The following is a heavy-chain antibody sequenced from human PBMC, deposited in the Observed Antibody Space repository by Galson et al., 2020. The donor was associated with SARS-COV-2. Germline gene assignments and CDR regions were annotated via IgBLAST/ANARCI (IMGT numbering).Heavy chain of an antibody. J-gene: IGHJ4*02. V-gene: IGHV3-33*01. CDR2: IWYDGRNK. CDR1: GFTFSNYA. Sequence: GGSLRLSCAASGFTFSNYAMHWVRQAPGKGLEWVAVIWYDGRNKYYADSVNGRFTISRDNSKNTVYLQMNSLKVEDTAIYYCARELKGGATDYWGQGTLVTVSS. D-gene: IGHD3-16*01. CDR3: ARELKGGATDY.